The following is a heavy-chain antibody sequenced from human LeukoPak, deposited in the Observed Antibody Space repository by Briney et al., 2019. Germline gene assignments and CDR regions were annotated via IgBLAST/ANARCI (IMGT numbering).Heavy chain of an antibody. J-gene: IGHJ4*02. V-gene: IGHV4-30-4*01. D-gene: IGHD3-9*01. CDR3: ARRYYDILTGYYSFDY. Sequence: PSQTLSLTCTVSGGSISGGDYYWSWIRQPPGKGLEWIGYIYYSGSTYYNPSLKSRVTISVDTSKNQFSLKLSSVTAADTAVYYCARRYYDILTGYYSFDYWGQGTLVTVSS. CDR2: IYYSGST. CDR1: GGSISGGDYY.